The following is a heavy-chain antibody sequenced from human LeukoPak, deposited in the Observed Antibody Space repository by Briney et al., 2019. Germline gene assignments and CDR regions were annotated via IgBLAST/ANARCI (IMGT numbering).Heavy chain of an antibody. J-gene: IGHJ4*02. V-gene: IGHV3-7*01. D-gene: IGHD3-3*02. CDR1: GFAVISDW. CDR3: GTGQFWSGYHCDY. Sequence: GGSLRLSSVNSGFAVISDWISRVRQAPGKGLEWVANIKDDGSQTYWVDSVKGRFTLSRDNAKNSTYLQLSSLTTDDTAVYYCGTGQFWSGYHCDYWGQGTPVTVSS. CDR2: IKDDGSQT.